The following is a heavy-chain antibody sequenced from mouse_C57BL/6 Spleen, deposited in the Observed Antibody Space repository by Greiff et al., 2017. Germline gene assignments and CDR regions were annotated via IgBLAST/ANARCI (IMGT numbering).Heavy chain of an antibody. CDR1: GYTFTSYW. CDR3: AKGITAVVEGPFFDY. D-gene: IGHD1-1*01. V-gene: IGHV1-72*01. Sequence: QVQLQQPGAELVKPGASVKLSCKASGYTFTSYWMHWVKQRPGLGLEWIGRIDPNSGGTKYNEKFKSKATLTVDKPTSTAYMQLSSLTSEDSAVYYCAKGITAVVEGPFFDYWGQGTTLTVSS. J-gene: IGHJ2*01. CDR2: IDPNSGGT.